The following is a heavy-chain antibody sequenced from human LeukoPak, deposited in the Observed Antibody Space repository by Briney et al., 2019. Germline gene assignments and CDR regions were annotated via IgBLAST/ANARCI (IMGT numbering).Heavy chain of an antibody. CDR3: ARDPGGYSYGHYSGMDV. J-gene: IGHJ6*02. CDR2: IYYSGST. V-gene: IGHV4-59*01. CDR1: GGSISSYY. Sequence: SETLSLTCTVSGGSISSYYWSWIRQPPGKGLEWIGYIYYSGSTNYNPSLKSRVTISVDTSKNQFSLELSSVTAADTAVYYCARDPGGYSYGHYSGMDVWGQGTTVTVSS. D-gene: IGHD5-18*01.